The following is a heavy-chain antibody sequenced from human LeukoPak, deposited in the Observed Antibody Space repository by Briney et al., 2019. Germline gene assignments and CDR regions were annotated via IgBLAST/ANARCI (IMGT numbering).Heavy chain of an antibody. CDR3: ARVSPLLYDPY. CDR1: GGSISSGDYY. CDR2: IYYSGST. J-gene: IGHJ4*02. Sequence: SETLSLTCTVSGGSISSGDYYWSWIRQPPGKGLEWIGYIYYSGSTYYNPSLKSRVTISVDTSKNQFSLKLSSVTAADTAVYYCARVSPLLYDPYWGQGTLVTVSS. D-gene: IGHD2-2*02. V-gene: IGHV4-30-4*08.